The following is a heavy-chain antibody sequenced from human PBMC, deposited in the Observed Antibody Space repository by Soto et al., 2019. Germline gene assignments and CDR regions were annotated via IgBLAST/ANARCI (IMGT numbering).Heavy chain of an antibody. Sequence: SETLSLTCTVSAASFSKYYWSWIRQPPGKGLEWIGYIYFNGNTNYNPSLKRRVTISIDTSKKQISLNLTSVTDADTAVYYCASVTFGGVVLAHWGQGTLVT. D-gene: IGHD3-16*01. CDR2: IYFNGNT. CDR3: ASVTFGGVVLAH. V-gene: IGHV4-59*01. CDR1: AASFSKYY. J-gene: IGHJ4*02.